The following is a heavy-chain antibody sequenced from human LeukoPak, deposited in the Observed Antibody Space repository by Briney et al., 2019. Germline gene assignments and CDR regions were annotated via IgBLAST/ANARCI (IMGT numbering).Heavy chain of an antibody. D-gene: IGHD6-19*01. CDR2: IYSGGST. Sequence: GSLRLSCAASGFTFSSYAMSWVRQAPGKGLEWVSVIYSGGSTYYADSLKGRFTISRDISKNTLYLQMNSLRAEDTAVYYCARDCGSSWYGGCFGYWGQGTLVTVSS. CDR3: ARDCGSSWYGGCFGY. V-gene: IGHV3-66*02. J-gene: IGHJ4*02. CDR1: GFTFSSYA.